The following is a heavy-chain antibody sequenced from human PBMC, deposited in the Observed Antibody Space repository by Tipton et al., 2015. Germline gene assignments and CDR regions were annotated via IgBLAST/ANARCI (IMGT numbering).Heavy chain of an antibody. D-gene: IGHD3-22*01. CDR2: VNPYSGDT. CDR3: ASGTFYYYETTDYYLLGMDV. V-gene: IGHV1-2*02. Sequence: QSGAEVKKPGASVKVSCKASGYSFTDYCIHWVRQAPGQGLEWMGWVNPYSGDTKYAQKFQGRVTMTRDTSISTAYMEVRRLRSDDTAVYYCASGTFYYYETTDYYLLGMDVWGQGTTVTVSS. CDR1: GYSFTDYC. J-gene: IGHJ6*02.